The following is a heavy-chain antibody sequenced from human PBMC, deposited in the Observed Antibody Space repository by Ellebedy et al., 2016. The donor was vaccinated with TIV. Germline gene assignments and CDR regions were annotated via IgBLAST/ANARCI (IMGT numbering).Heavy chain of an antibody. CDR2: IFIDGTT. CDR1: ELTVSSTY. Sequence: GGSLRLSCAASELTVSSTYMSWVRQAPGKGLEWVSVIFIDGTTYYADSVRGRFTIPRDTSKNTLYIQMDSLRAEDTALYYCATETYNDVDLDVWGIFETWGQGTMVTVSS. J-gene: IGHJ3*02. V-gene: IGHV3-66*01. D-gene: IGHD3-16*01. CDR3: ATETYNDVDLDVWGIFET.